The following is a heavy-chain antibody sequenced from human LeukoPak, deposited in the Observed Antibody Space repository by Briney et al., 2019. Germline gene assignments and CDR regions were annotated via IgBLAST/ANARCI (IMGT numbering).Heavy chain of an antibody. D-gene: IGHD3-10*01. CDR3: AGEYPDDGDGWGY. V-gene: IGHV3-48*03. Sequence: PGGSLRLSCATSGFTFSNYEMNWVRQAPGKGLEWVSYISGSGTSISYADSVKGRFTISRDNAKNSVYLQMNSLRGEDTAVYYCAGEYPDDGDGWGYWGQGTLVTVSS. CDR2: ISGSGTSI. CDR1: GFTFSNYE. J-gene: IGHJ4*02.